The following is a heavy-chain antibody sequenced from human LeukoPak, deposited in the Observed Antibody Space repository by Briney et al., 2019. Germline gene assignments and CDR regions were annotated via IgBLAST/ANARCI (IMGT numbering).Heavy chain of an antibody. CDR1: GFTFTNYW. V-gene: IGHV3-7*01. Sequence: GGSLRLSCAVSGFTFTNYWMSWARQSPGKGLEWVANIYLDGSRAYYVDSVKGRFTISRDNAKNPLFLQMNSLSAEDTAVYYCGRAGPVTKDHFMDVWGKGTTVTVSS. CDR2: IYLDGSRA. J-gene: IGHJ6*03. CDR3: GRAGPVTKDHFMDV. D-gene: IGHD2-2*01.